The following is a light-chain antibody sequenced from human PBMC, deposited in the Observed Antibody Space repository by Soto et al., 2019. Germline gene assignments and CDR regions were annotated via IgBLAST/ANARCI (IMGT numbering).Light chain of an antibody. CDR2: EVN. CDR1: SRDVGGYNY. Sequence: QSALTQPPSASGSPGQSVTISCTGTSRDVGGYNYVSWYQQHPGKAPKLIIYEVNKRPSGVPDRFSGSKSGNTASLTVTGLQAEDEADYYCSSYGGTNTLVMFGGGTKVTVL. V-gene: IGLV2-8*01. CDR3: SSYGGTNTLVM. J-gene: IGLJ3*02.